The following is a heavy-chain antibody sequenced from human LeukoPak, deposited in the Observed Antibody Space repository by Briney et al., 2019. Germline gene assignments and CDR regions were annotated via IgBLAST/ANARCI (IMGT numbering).Heavy chain of an antibody. CDR1: GYTLTEIS. Sequence: VASVKVSCKVSGYTLTEISMHWVRQAPGKGLEWMVDYEPEDGERIYAQKLQGIVNMNEETSTDTVYMKLSSLRSEDTAVYYCATGGGGNFDYWGQGTLVAVCS. J-gene: IGHJ4*02. D-gene: IGHD2-15*01. CDR2: YEPEDGER. V-gene: IGHV1-24*01. CDR3: ATGGGGNFDY.